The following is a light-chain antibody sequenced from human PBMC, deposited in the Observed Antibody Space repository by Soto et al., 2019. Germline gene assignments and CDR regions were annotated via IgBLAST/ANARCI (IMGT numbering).Light chain of an antibody. J-gene: IGKJ4*01. Sequence: EIAMTQSPATLSVSTGERATLSCRASQSVNSNLAWYQQKPCQAPRLLIYGASTRATGIPARFSGSGSGTEFTVTIISLQSEDFAVYYCQQYNNWPLTFGGGTTLEIK. CDR3: QQYNNWPLT. CDR2: GAS. V-gene: IGKV3-15*01. CDR1: QSVNSN.